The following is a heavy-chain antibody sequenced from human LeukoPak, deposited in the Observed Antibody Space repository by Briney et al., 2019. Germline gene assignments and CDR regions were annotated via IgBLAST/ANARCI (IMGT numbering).Heavy chain of an antibody. Sequence: ASVNVSCKTSGYTFSDYYIHWVRQAPAQGLEWMGWINPNSGETKSAQKFQGRVTMTGDTSISTAYMELRRVTSDDTAVYYCARDRDYSNTERGFDYWGQGALVTVSS. CDR1: GYTFSDYY. J-gene: IGHJ4*02. V-gene: IGHV1-2*02. D-gene: IGHD4-11*01. CDR3: ARDRDYSNTERGFDY. CDR2: INPNSGET.